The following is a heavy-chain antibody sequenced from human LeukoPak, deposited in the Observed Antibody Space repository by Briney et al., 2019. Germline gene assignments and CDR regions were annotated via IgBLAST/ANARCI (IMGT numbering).Heavy chain of an antibody. D-gene: IGHD3-9*01. CDR3: ARLSGLTRYYISYPSDY. CDR1: GYSFTSYW. Sequence: GESLKISCKGSGYSFTSYWIGWVRQMPGKGLEWMGILYPGDSDTKYSPSFQGQVTISADKSISTAYLQWSSLKASDTAMYYCARLSGLTRYYISYPSDYWGQGTLVTVSS. CDR2: LYPGDSDT. J-gene: IGHJ4*02. V-gene: IGHV5-51*03.